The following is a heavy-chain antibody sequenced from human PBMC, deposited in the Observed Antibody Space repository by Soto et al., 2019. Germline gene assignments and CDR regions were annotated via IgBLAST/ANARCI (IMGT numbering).Heavy chain of an antibody. J-gene: IGHJ6*02. D-gene: IGHD6-19*01. CDR3: ARSKRGAYSSGWYSLSGYYNYGIDV. V-gene: IGHV5-51*01. Sequence: GESLKISCKISGYRFSSFWIAWVRQKPGKGLEWMGIIYPGDSDTKYSPSVQGQVTISADRSISTAYLQWTSLKASDTAMYYCARSKRGAYSSGWYSLSGYYNYGIDVWGQGTKVTVSS. CDR1: GYRFSSFW. CDR2: IYPGDSDT.